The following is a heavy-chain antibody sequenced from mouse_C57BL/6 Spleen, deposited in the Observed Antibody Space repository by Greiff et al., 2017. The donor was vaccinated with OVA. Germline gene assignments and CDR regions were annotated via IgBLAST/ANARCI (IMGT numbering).Heavy chain of an antibody. CDR3: TFITTVVATDY. CDR2: IDPETGGT. Sequence: QVQLQQSGAELVRPGASVTLSCKASGYTFTDYEMHWVKQTPVHGLEWIGAIDPETGGTAYNQKFKGQAILTADKSSRTAYMELRSLTSEDSAVYYCTFITTVVATDYWGQGTTLTVSS. V-gene: IGHV1-15*01. J-gene: IGHJ2*01. CDR1: GYTFTDYE. D-gene: IGHD1-1*01.